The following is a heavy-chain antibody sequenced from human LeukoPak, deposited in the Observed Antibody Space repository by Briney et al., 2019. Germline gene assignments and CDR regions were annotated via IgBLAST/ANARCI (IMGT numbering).Heavy chain of an antibody. D-gene: IGHD1-26*01. CDR1: GFTFSSYA. Sequence: GGSLRLSCAASGFTFSSYAMHWVRQAPGKGLQWVAVISFDGSNKYYADSVKGRFTISRDNSKNTLYLQMNSPRAEDTALYYCARDSGWLLYFDYWGQGTLVTVSS. CDR3: ARDSGWLLYFDY. V-gene: IGHV3-30-3*01. J-gene: IGHJ4*02. CDR2: ISFDGSNK.